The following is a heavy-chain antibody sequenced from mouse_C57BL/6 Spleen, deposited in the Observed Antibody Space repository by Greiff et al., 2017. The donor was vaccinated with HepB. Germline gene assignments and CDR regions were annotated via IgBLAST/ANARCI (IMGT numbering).Heavy chain of an antibody. CDR2: IDPSDSYT. Sequence: QVQLQQSGAELVKPGASVKLSCKASGYTFTSYWMQWVKQRPGQGLEWIGEIDPSDSYTNYNQKFKGKATLTVDTSSSTAYMQLSSLTSEDSAVYYCARELGRENYFDYWGQGTTLTVSS. D-gene: IGHD4-1*01. CDR3: ARELGRENYFDY. V-gene: IGHV1-50*01. CDR1: GYTFTSYW. J-gene: IGHJ2*01.